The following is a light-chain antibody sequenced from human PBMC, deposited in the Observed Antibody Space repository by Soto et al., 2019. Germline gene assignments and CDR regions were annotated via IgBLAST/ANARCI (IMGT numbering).Light chain of an antibody. CDR1: SSEIGAYDS. J-gene: IGLJ3*02. Sequence: QSVLTQPVSVCGSPKQSITIPCTRTSSEIGAYDSVSWYQQYPGKAPKLIIYDLANRPSGVSDRLSGSKSGNTASLTISGLQAEDEADYYCSSYTTFSTLVLGGGTKVTVL. CDR2: DLA. CDR3: SSYTTFSTLV. V-gene: IGLV2-14*01.